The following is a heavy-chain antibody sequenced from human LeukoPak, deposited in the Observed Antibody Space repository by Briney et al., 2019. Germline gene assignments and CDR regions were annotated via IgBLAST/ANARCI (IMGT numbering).Heavy chain of an antibody. V-gene: IGHV3-7*01. CDR2: VKQDGTEK. CDR3: ATLDSTKSVL. CDR1: GFRFGRDW. D-gene: IGHD2-2*01. J-gene: IGHJ1*01. Sequence: GGSLRLSCVASGFRFGRDWISWVRQAPGKRLEWVACVKQDGTEKNYVVSVWGRFTVSVDNGKNSLYLQMNSLRAEDTAKYYCATLDSTKSVLWGRGTAVIVSS.